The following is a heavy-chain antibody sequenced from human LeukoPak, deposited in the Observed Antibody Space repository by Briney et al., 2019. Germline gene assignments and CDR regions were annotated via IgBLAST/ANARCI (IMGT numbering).Heavy chain of an antibody. CDR2: IYYDGNTK. V-gene: IGHV3-30*02. J-gene: IGHJ4*02. D-gene: IGHD6-6*01. CDR1: GFTFSNYA. Sequence: PGGSLRLSCVASGFTFSNYAMHWVRQAPGKGLEWVADIYYDGNTKYYAESVKGRFTISRDNSKNTLYLQMNSLRAEDTAVYYCANQRRDYSSSPFRYHFDYWGQGSLVTVSS. CDR3: ANQRRDYSSSPFRYHFDY.